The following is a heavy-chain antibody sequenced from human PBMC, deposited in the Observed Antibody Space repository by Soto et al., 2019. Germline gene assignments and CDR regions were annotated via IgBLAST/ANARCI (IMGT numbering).Heavy chain of an antibody. V-gene: IGHV2-26*01. CDR3: ARLRYNDYFHWKFDL. Sequence: QVTLKESGPVLVRPTETLTLTCTVSGFSLKNERMGVSWIRQPPGKALEWLAHIFSNDEKSYSTSLRSRLTISKETSKSQVVLTLTTMDPVDTATYHCARLRYNDYFHWKFDLWGRGTLVSVSS. CDR2: IFSNDEK. J-gene: IGHJ2*01. D-gene: IGHD1-1*01. CDR1: GFSLKNERMG.